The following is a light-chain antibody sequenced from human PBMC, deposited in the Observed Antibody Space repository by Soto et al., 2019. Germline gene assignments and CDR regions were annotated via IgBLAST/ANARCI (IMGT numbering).Light chain of an antibody. Sequence: VLTQSPGTLSLSPGESATLSCRASQYVSSGYLAWYQQKPGQAPRLLIYAASSLQSGVTSRFSGSGSGTDFTLTISSLQPEDFATYYCQQSYSTPRTFGQGTKVDIK. CDR3: QQSYSTPRT. CDR2: AAS. V-gene: IGKV3-20*01. CDR1: QYVSSGY. J-gene: IGKJ1*01.